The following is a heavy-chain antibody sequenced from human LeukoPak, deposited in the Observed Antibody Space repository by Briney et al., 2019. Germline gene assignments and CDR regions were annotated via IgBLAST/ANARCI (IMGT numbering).Heavy chain of an antibody. J-gene: IGHJ4*02. CDR1: GYTLTELS. Sequence: ASVKVSCKVSGYTLTELSMHWVRQAPGKGLEWMGGFDPEDGETIYAQKFQGRVTITADESTSTAYMELSSLRSEDTAVYYCASPDGAAMKGGDYWGQGTLVTVSS. CDR2: FDPEDGET. D-gene: IGHD2-2*01. CDR3: ASPDGAAMKGGDY. V-gene: IGHV1-24*01.